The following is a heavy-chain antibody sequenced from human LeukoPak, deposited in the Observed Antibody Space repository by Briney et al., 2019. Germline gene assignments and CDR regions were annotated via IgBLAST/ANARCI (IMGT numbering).Heavy chain of an antibody. V-gene: IGHV4-30-2*01. Sequence: SETLSLTCAVSGGSISSGGYSWSWIRQPPGKGLEWLGYIYHSGSTYYNPSLKSRVTISVDRSKNQFSLKLSSVTAADTAVYYCARGYDFWSGYLSDEYGMDVWGQGTTVTVSS. CDR3: ARGYDFWSGYLSDEYGMDV. CDR2: IYHSGST. J-gene: IGHJ6*02. D-gene: IGHD3-3*01. CDR1: GGSISSGGYS.